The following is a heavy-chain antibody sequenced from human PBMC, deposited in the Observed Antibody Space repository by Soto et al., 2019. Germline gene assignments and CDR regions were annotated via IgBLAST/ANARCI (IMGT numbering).Heavy chain of an antibody. CDR3: ARDEGPSRNAFDI. CDR2: IYYSGSP. V-gene: IGHV4-30-4*01. Sequence: QVQLQESGPGLVKPSQTLSLTCTVSGGSISSGDYYWSWIRQPPGKGLEWIGYIYYSGSPYYNPSLKSRVTISVDTSKNQFSLKLSSVTAADTAVYYCARDEGPSRNAFDIWGQGTMVTVSS. CDR1: GGSISSGDYY. J-gene: IGHJ3*02.